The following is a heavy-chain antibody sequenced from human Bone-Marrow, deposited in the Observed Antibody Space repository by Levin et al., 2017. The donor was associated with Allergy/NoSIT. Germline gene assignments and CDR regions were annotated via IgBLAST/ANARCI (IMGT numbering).Heavy chain of an antibody. J-gene: IGHJ5*02. D-gene: IGHD1-26*01. CDR2: IGYNDASYAT. CDR1: GFAFSGSS. Sequence: RSGGSLRLSCAASGFAFSGSSIHWVRQASGKGLEWIGRIGYNDASYATIYTASMKGRFTISRDDSEATSYLQIHSLKIDDSAIYYCVRGGAGGWYDPWGQGTLVIVSS. V-gene: IGHV3-73*01. CDR3: VRGGAGGWYDP.